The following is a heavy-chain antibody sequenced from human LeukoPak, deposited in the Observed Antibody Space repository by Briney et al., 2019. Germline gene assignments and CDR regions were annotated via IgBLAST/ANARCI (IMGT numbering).Heavy chain of an antibody. D-gene: IGHD6-6*01. CDR3: AREFKGRSSDWFDP. CDR1: GGSFSGYY. CDR2: IYYSGST. J-gene: IGHJ5*02. Sequence: SETLSLTCAVYGGSFSGYYWSWTRQPPGKGLEWIGYIYYSGSTNYNPSLKSRVTISVDTSKNQFSLKLSSVTAADTAVYYCAREFKGRSSDWFDPWGQGTLVTVSS. V-gene: IGHV4-59*01.